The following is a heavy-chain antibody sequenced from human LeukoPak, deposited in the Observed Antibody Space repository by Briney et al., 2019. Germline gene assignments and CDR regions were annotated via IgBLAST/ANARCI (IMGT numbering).Heavy chain of an antibody. V-gene: IGHV3-33*01. Sequence: RPGGSLRLSCAASGFTFSSYGMHWVRQAPGKGLEWVAVIWYDGSNKYYADSVKGRFTISRDNSKNTLYLQMNSLRAEDTAVYYCARDPADSSGYNDYWGQGTLATVSS. J-gene: IGHJ4*02. CDR1: GFTFSSYG. D-gene: IGHD3-22*01. CDR3: ARDPADSSGYNDY. CDR2: IWYDGSNK.